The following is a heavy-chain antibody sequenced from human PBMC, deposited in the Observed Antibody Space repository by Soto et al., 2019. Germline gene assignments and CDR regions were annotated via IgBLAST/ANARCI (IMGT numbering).Heavy chain of an antibody. V-gene: IGHV3-66*01. Sequence: GGSLRLSCAASGFTVSSNYMSWVRQAPGKGLEWVSVIYSGGSTYYADSVKGRFTISRDNSKNTLYLQMNSLRAEDTAVYYCARDLSNPAVDYWGQRTLVTVSS. CDR3: ARDLSNPAVDY. J-gene: IGHJ4*02. CDR1: GFTVSSNY. CDR2: IYSGGST.